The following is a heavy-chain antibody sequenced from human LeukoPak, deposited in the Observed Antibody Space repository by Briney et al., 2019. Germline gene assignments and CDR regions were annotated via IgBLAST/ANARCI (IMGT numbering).Heavy chain of an antibody. Sequence: GGSLRLSCTASGFAFGDHSVSWFRQAPGKGLEWVGFIRSKAYGGTAEYAASVKGRFTISRDDSKSVAYLQMDSLKTEDTAVYYCTREIRYFDWFQADYWGQGTLVTVSS. J-gene: IGHJ4*02. V-gene: IGHV3-49*03. CDR1: GFAFGDHS. CDR2: IRSKAYGGTA. CDR3: TREIRYFDWFQADY. D-gene: IGHD3-9*01.